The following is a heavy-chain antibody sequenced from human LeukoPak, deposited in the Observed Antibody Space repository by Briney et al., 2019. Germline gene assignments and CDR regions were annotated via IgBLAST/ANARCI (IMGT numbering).Heavy chain of an antibody. V-gene: IGHV3-33*01. CDR1: GLTFSSYG. CDR3: AREGYGGNPPHDY. Sequence: PGGSLRPSCAASGLTFSSYGMHWVRQAPGKGLEWVAVIWHDGSNKYYADSVKGRFTISRDNSKNTLFLQMNRLRAEDTAVYYCAREGYGGNPPHDYGGQGTLVTVSS. CDR2: IWHDGSNK. J-gene: IGHJ4*02. D-gene: IGHD4-23*01.